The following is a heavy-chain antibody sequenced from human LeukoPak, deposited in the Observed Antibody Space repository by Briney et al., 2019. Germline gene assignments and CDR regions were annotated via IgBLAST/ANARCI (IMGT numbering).Heavy chain of an antibody. CDR2: INPDGRSI. CDR1: GFIFSNSW. Sequence: PGGSLRLSCAASGFIFSNSWMHWVRQAPGKGLVWVSRINPDGRSISYADSVKGRFTISRDNAKNTLYLQMNSLRAEDTAVYYCAKFDFSSSFDALDIWGHGTMVTGSS. J-gene: IGHJ3*02. CDR3: AKFDFSSSFDALDI. D-gene: IGHD6-6*01. V-gene: IGHV3-74*01.